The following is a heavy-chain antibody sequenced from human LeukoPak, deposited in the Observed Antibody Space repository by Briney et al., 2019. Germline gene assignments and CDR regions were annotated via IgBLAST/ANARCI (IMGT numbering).Heavy chain of an antibody. D-gene: IGHD3-16*01. CDR1: GFTFSTYT. Sequence: GGSLRLSCAASGFTFSTYTMNWVRQAPGKGLEWVSSIFSSSTYIYDADSVKGRFTISRDNAKNSLYLQMNSLRAEDTAVYYCARVGRGYGMDVWGQGTTVTVSS. CDR3: ARVGRGYGMDV. CDR2: IFSSSTYI. J-gene: IGHJ6*02. V-gene: IGHV3-21*01.